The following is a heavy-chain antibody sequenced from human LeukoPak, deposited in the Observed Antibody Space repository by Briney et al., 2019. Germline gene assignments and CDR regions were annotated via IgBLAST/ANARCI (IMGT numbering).Heavy chain of an antibody. J-gene: IGHJ3*02. CDR1: GFTFSSYE. V-gene: IGHV3-48*03. CDR3: AKSSGYSSSWYSGAFDI. Sequence: PGGSLRLSCAASGFTFSSYEMNWVRQAPGKGLEWVSYISSSGSTIYYADSVKGRFTISRDNAKNSLYLQMNSLRAEDTALYYCAKSSGYSSSWYSGAFDIWGQGTMVTVSS. D-gene: IGHD6-13*01. CDR2: ISSSGSTI.